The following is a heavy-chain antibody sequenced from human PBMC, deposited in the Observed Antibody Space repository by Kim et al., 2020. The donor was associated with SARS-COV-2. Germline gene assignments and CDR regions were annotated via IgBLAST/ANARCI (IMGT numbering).Heavy chain of an antibody. Sequence: SRTTNADSVKGRFTISRDNAKNTLYLQMNSLRAEDTAVYYCERSRSADYWGQGTLVTVSS. CDR2: SRT. V-gene: IGHV3-74*03. J-gene: IGHJ4*02. CDR3: ERSRSADY.